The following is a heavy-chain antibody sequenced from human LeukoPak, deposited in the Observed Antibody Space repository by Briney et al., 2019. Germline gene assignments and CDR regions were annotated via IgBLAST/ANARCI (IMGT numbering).Heavy chain of an antibody. CDR1: GGSFSDYF. J-gene: IGHJ4*02. V-gene: IGHV4-34*01. Sequence: SETLSLTCAVYGGSFSDYFWSWIRQLPGKGLEWIGEINHSGSTNYDLSLKSRVTISVDTSKNQFSLNLRSVTAADTAVYYCARGPVYCSGGNCYAYFFDSWGQGTLVTVSS. CDR3: ARGPVYCSGGNCYAYFFDS. D-gene: IGHD2-15*01. CDR2: INHSGST.